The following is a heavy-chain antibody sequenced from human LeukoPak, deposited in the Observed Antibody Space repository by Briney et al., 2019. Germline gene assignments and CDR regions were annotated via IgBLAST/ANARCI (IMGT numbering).Heavy chain of an antibody. Sequence: GGSLRLSCAASEFTLGSYWMSWVRQAPGKGLEWVANIKQDGSEKYYVDSVKGRFTISRDNAKNSLYLQMNSLRAEDTAVYYCATQGRFLEWSNFDYWGQGTLVTVSS. CDR3: ATQGRFLEWSNFDY. D-gene: IGHD3-3*01. CDR2: IKQDGSEK. J-gene: IGHJ4*02. CDR1: EFTLGSYW. V-gene: IGHV3-7*03.